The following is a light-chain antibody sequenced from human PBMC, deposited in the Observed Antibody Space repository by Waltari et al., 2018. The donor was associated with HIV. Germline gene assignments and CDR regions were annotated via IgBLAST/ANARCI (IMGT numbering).Light chain of an antibody. CDR3: AAWDDSLNGYV. J-gene: IGLJ1*01. V-gene: IGLV1-44*01. Sequence: QSVLTQPPSASGTPGQRVSISSAGSSSNIGSNTVNWYQQLPGTAPKLLIYNNNQRPSGVPDRFSGSKSGTSASLAISGLQSEDEADYYCAAWDDSLNGYVFGPGTKVTVL. CDR1: SSNIGSNT. CDR2: NNN.